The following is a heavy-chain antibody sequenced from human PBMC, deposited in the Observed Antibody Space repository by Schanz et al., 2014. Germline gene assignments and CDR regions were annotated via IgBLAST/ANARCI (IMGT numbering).Heavy chain of an antibody. V-gene: IGHV3-7*04. CDR3: VRDILHRVYDSGSP. CDR2: IKQDESEK. Sequence: EVELVESGGGLVQPVGSLRLSCAASGFTFSNYCMTWVRQAPGKGLEWVANIKQDESEKYYVDSVKGRFTISRDNAKNSLFLHMNSLRAEDTAVYYCVRDILHRVYDSGSPWGQGTLXTVSS. CDR1: GFTFSNYC. J-gene: IGHJ5*02. D-gene: IGHD3-10*01.